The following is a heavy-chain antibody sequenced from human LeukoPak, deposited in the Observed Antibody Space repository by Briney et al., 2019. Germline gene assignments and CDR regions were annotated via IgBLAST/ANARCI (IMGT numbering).Heavy chain of an antibody. CDR2: IYYSGST. V-gene: IGHV4-59*01. J-gene: IGHJ6*02. CDR3: ARDRRYCSSTSCRNYYGMDV. D-gene: IGHD2-2*01. Sequence: SETLSLTCTVSGGSISSYYWSWIRQPPGKGLEWIGYIYYSGSTNYNPSLKSRVTISVDTSKNQFSLKLSSVTAADTAAYYCARDRRYCSSTSCRNYYGMDVWGQGTTVTVSS. CDR1: GGSISSYY.